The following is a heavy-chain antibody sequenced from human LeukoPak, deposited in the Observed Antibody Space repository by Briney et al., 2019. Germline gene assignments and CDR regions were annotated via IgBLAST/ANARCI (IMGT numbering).Heavy chain of an antibody. CDR2: ILYDGSKK. J-gene: IGHJ4*02. V-gene: IGHV3-30-3*01. CDR1: GFTLSRYA. CDR3: ARGGLHYYDSSGFDY. D-gene: IGHD3-22*01. Sequence: PGGSLRLSCAASGFTLSRYAMHWVRQAPGKGLECVAVILYDGSKKYYADSVKGRFTISRGNSKNTVYLQMNSLRVVDTAVYYCARGGLHYYDSSGFDYWGQGTLVTVSS.